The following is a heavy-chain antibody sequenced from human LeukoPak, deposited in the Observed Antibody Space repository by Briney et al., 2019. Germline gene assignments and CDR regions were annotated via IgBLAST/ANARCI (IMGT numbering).Heavy chain of an antibody. CDR1: GFTVSSNY. J-gene: IGHJ6*03. V-gene: IGHV3-53*01. CDR2: IYSTGST. CDR3: ARGSSYYYYMDV. Sequence: GGSLRLSCAASGFTVSSNYMSWVRQAPGKGLEWVSLIYSTGSTYYAGSVRGRFTISRDNSKNTLYLQMNSLRAEDTAVYYCARGSSYYYYMDVWGKGTTVIVSS.